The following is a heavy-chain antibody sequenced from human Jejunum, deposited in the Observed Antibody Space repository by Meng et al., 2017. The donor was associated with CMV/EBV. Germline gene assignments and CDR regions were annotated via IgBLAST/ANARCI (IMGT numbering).Heavy chain of an antibody. CDR2: LSWNGASI. V-gene: IGHV3-9*01. CDR1: GFTFDDYA. J-gene: IGHJ4*02. Sequence: GFTFDDYAMPWVRQAPGKGLEWVSGLSWNGASIGYADSVKGRFTISRDNAKNTLYLQMDSLSSEDSALYYCAKGVLVSGTNYLDNWGQGTLVTVSS. CDR3: AKGVLVSGTNYLDN. D-gene: IGHD5/OR15-5a*01.